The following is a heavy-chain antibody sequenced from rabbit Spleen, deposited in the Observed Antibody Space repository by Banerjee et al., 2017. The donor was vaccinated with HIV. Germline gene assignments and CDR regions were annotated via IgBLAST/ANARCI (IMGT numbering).Heavy chain of an antibody. V-gene: IGHV1S47*01. CDR1: GLDFSSYG. D-gene: IGHD1-1*01. J-gene: IGHJ4*01. Sequence: QEQLVESGGGLVQPGGSLKLSCKASGLDFSSYGVSWVRQGPGKGLEWIGYIDPVFGSTYYASWVNGRFSISRENTQNTVSLQMNSLTAADTATYFCVRDKASISGDYGPYYFNLWGPGTLVTVS. CDR3: VRDKASISGDYGPYYFNL. CDR2: IDPVFGST.